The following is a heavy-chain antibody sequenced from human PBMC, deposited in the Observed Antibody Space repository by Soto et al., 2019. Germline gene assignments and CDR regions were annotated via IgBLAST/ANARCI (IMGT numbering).Heavy chain of an antibody. CDR2: ISYDGSNK. J-gene: IGHJ4*02. D-gene: IGHD6-13*01. V-gene: IGHV3-30-3*01. CDR1: GFTFSSYA. Sequence: QVQLVESGGGVVQPGRSLRLSCAASGFTFSSYAMHWVRQAPGKGLEWVAVISYDGSNKYYADSVKGRFTISRDNSKNTRYLQMNSLRAEDTAVYYCARDPGIAAAGTTDYWGQGTLVTVSS. CDR3: ARDPGIAAAGTTDY.